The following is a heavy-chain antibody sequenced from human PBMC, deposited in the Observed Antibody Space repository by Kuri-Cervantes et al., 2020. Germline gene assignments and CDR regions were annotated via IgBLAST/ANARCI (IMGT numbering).Heavy chain of an antibody. J-gene: IGHJ4*02. D-gene: IGHD6-13*01. CDR2: INHSGST. V-gene: IGHV4-34*01. CDR1: GGSFSGYY. CDR3: ASFGAAAGFDY. Sequence: SETLSLTCAVYGGSFSGYYWSWIRQPPGKGLEWIGEINHSGSTNYNPSLKSRVTISVDTSKNQFSLKLNSVTAADTAVYYCASFGAAAGFDYWGQGTLVTVSS.